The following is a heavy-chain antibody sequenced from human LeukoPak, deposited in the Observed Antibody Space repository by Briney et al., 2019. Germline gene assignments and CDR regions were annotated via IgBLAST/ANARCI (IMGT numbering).Heavy chain of an antibody. CDR3: ARPQRGDTAMVDIYFDY. J-gene: IGHJ4*02. Sequence: GESLKISCKGSGSSFTSYWIGWVRQMPGKGLEWMGIIYPGDSDTRYSPSFQGQVTISADKSISTAYLQWSSLKASDTAMYYCARPQRGDTAMVDIYFDYWGQGTLVTVSS. CDR2: IYPGDSDT. V-gene: IGHV5-51*01. D-gene: IGHD5-18*01. CDR1: GSSFTSYW.